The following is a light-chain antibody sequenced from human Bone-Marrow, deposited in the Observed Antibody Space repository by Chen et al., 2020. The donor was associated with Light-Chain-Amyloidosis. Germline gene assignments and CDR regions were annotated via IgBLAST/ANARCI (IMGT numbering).Light chain of an antibody. CDR1: SGDVGTYNY. V-gene: IGLV2-14*01. J-gene: IGLJ1*01. Sequence: SAPTQPAPVSGSPGQSITISCTGTSGDVGTYNYVSWYQQHPGKAPKVMIYAVSNRPSGVSNRFSGSKSGNTASLTISGLQAEDEADYYCSSFTSSSSYVFGPGTKVTVL. CDR2: AVS. CDR3: SSFTSSSSYV.